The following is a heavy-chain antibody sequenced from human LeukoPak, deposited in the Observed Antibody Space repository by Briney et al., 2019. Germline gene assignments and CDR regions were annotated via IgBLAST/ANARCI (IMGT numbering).Heavy chain of an antibody. CDR3: ARDGTAAGLYFDL. CDR1: GFTFSSYW. Sequence: GGSLRLSCPVSGFTFSSYWMNWVRQAPGKELEWVASIRQDGGEKSYVDSVKGRFTMSRDNTKNSLYLQMSSLRAEDTAVYYCARDGTAAGLYFDLWGQGTLVTVSS. J-gene: IGHJ4*01. D-gene: IGHD6-13*01. V-gene: IGHV3-7*01. CDR2: IRQDGGEK.